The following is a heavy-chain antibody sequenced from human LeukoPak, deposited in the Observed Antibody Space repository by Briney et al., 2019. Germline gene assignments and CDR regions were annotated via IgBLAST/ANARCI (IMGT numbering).Heavy chain of an antibody. J-gene: IGHJ4*02. D-gene: IGHD1-26*01. CDR3: ARSGGSYWY. CDR1: GFTFSSYG. V-gene: IGHV3-23*01. Sequence: GGSLRLSCAASGFTFSSYGMSWVRQAPGKGLEWVSAISGSGGSTYYADSVKGRFTISRHNSKNTLYLQMNSLRAEDTAVYYCARSGGSYWYWGQGTLVTVSS. CDR2: ISGSGGST.